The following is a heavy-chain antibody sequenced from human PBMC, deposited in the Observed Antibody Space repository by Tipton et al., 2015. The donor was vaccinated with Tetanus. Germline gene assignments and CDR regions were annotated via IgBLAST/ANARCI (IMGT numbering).Heavy chain of an antibody. Sequence: TLSLTCTVSGGSISSGGYYWSWIRQHPGKGLEWIGYIYYSGSTYYHPSLKSRVTISVDTSKNQFSLKLSSVTAADTAVYYCARDYGGSAFDIWGQGTMVTVSS. D-gene: IGHD4-23*01. CDR2: IYYSGST. V-gene: IGHV4-31*03. J-gene: IGHJ3*02. CDR3: ARDYGGSAFDI. CDR1: GGSISSGGYY.